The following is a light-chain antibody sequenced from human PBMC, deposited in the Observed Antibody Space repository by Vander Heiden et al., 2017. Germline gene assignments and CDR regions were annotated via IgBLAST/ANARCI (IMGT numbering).Light chain of an antibody. CDR1: SCNIGKNY. CDR3: GTWDSSLSVSVV. V-gene: IGLV1-51*01. J-gene: IGLJ2*01. Sequence: QSVFTQPPSVSAAPGPKVTTSCSGSSCNIGKNYVSWYQQLPGTAPKLLIYDNTKRPPAIPDRFSGSKSGTSATLGITGLLPGAEAEYYCGTWDSSLSVSVVFGGGTKLTVL. CDR2: DNT.